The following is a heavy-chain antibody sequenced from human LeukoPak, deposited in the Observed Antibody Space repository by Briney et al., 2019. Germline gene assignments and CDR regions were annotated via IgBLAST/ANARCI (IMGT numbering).Heavy chain of an antibody. J-gene: IGHJ4*02. CDR3: ARQGGYYDSSGYIGY. V-gene: IGHV5-51*01. D-gene: IGHD3-22*01. Sequence: GESLKISCKGSGYRFTNYWIGWVRQMPGKGLEWMGIIYPRDSDTRYSPSVQGQATISAAMSISTAYLQWSSLKASDTAMYYCARQGGYYDSSGYIGYWGQGTLVTVSS. CDR1: GYRFTNYW. CDR2: IYPRDSDT.